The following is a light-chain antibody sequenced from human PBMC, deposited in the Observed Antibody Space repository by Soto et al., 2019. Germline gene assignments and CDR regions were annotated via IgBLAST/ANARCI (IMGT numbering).Light chain of an antibody. V-gene: IGKV3-20*01. CDR1: QSVSSSY. J-gene: IGKJ2*01. Sequence: EIVLTQSPGTLSLSPGERATLSCRASQSVSSSYLAWYQKKPGQAPRLLLYGASSRATGLPDRFSGSGSGTDSPPTISLLEPEDVAVYYCQQNGSSPYTFGQGTKLEIK. CDR2: GAS. CDR3: QQNGSSPYT.